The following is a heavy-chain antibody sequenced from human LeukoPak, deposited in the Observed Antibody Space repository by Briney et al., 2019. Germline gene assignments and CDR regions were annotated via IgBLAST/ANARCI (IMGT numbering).Heavy chain of an antibody. CDR1: GGSMEIDY. D-gene: IGHD6-13*01. Sequence: KPSETLSLTWTVSGGSMEIDYWNWIRQSAGKGLEWIGRIYNTGSANYSPSLKSRVTMSIDTSKSRISLQLTSVTAADTAVYYCAKNRVAAAGTTFATWGQGTLVTVSS. CDR2: IYNTGSA. J-gene: IGHJ5*02. V-gene: IGHV4-4*07. CDR3: AKNRVAAAGTTFAT.